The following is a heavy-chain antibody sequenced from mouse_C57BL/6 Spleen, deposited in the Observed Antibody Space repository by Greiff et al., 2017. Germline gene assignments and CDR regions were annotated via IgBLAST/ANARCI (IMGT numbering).Heavy chain of an antibody. CDR1: GYTFTSYW. Sequence: VQLQQPGAELVKPGASVKLSCKASGYTFTSYWMQWVKQRPGQGLEWIGEIDPSDSYTNYTQKFKGKATLTVDTSSSTAYMQLSSLTSEDSAVYYCASGTTVVGMDYWGQGTSVTVSS. J-gene: IGHJ4*01. D-gene: IGHD1-1*01. V-gene: IGHV1-50*01. CDR3: ASGTTVVGMDY. CDR2: IDPSDSYT.